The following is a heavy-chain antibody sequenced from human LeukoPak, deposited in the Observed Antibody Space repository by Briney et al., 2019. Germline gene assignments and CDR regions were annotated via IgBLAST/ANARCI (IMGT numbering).Heavy chain of an antibody. Sequence: PGGSLRLSCAASGFTLSSYSMNWVRQAPGKGLEWVSSISSSSSYIYYADSVKGRFTISRDNAKNSLYLQMNSLRAEDTAVYYCARDKVIGYCSSTSCYTGFDYYYYYGMDVWGQGTTVTVSS. D-gene: IGHD2-2*02. CDR2: ISSSSSYI. J-gene: IGHJ6*02. CDR3: ARDKVIGYCSSTSCYTGFDYYYYYGMDV. V-gene: IGHV3-21*01. CDR1: GFTLSSYS.